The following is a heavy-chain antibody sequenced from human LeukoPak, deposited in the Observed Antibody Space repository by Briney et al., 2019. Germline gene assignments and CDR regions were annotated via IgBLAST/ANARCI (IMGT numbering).Heavy chain of an antibody. Sequence: VKVSCKASGYTFTGYYIHWVRQAPGQGLEWMGWMNPNSGGTNYAQKFQGRVTMTRDTSISTAYMELSRLSYDDTAVYYCARLEYSRSRFHFDFWGQGTLVIVSS. D-gene: IGHD6-6*01. CDR1: GYTFTGYY. CDR3: ARLEYSRSRFHFDF. CDR2: MNPNSGGT. V-gene: IGHV1-2*02. J-gene: IGHJ4*02.